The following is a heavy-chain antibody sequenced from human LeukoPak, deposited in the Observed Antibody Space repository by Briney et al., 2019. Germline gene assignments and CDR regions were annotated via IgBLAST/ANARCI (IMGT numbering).Heavy chain of an antibody. CDR3: ARELLGSGNYYAFDI. D-gene: IGHD3-10*01. V-gene: IGHV4-39*07. J-gene: IGHJ3*02. CDR2: IYYSGST. CDR1: GGSISSSSYY. Sequence: SETLSLTCTVSGGSISSSSYYWGWIRQPPGKGLEWIGSIYYSGSTYYNPSLKSRVTISVDTSKNQFSLKLSSVTAADTAVYYCARELLGSGNYYAFDIWGQGTMVTVSS.